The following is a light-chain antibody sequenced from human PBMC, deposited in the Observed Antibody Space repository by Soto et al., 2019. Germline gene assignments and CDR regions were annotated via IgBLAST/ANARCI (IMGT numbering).Light chain of an antibody. V-gene: IGKV3-15*01. CDR1: QSVSFN. CDR2: AAL. CDR3: QQYNNWPRT. J-gene: IGKJ1*01. Sequence: EIVMTQSPATLSVSPGDRATLSCRASQSVSFNLAWYQQKPGQAPRLLIYAALTRAAGIPARFSGSGSGTEFTLTVSSLQSEDFAFYYCQQYNNWPRTFGQGTKVEIK.